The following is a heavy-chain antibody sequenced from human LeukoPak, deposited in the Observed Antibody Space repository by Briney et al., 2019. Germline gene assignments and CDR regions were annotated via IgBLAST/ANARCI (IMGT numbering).Heavy chain of an antibody. Sequence: SETLSLTCTVSGGSISSYYWSWIRQPPGKGLEWIGYIYYSGSTNYNPSLKSRVTISVDTSKNQFSLKLSSMTAADTAVYYCARDRAGYSSSSGWFDPWGQGTLVTVSS. CDR1: GGSISSYY. J-gene: IGHJ5*02. CDR3: ARDRAGYSSSSGWFDP. D-gene: IGHD6-6*01. CDR2: IYYSGST. V-gene: IGHV4-59*01.